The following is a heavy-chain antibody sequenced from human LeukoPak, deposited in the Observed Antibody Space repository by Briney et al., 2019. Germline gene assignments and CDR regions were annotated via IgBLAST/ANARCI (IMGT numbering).Heavy chain of an antibody. Sequence: PSETLSLTCTVSGDSISSYYWSWIRQPPGKGLEWIGYISYSGITKYNPSLKSRVTISVDTSKNQFSLKLNSVTVADTAVYYCARHELGINYYYGMDVWGQGTTVTVSS. D-gene: IGHD1-26*01. CDR2: ISYSGIT. CDR1: GDSISSYY. V-gene: IGHV4-59*08. J-gene: IGHJ6*02. CDR3: ARHELGINYYYGMDV.